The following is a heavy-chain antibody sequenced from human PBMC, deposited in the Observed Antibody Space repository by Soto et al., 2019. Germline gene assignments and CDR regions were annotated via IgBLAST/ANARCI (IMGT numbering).Heavy chain of an antibody. D-gene: IGHD2-21*02. CDR2: ISAYNGNT. V-gene: IGHV1-18*01. CDR3: ASFCGGDCYSGAGDQTVQAY. CDR1: GYTFTSYG. J-gene: IGHJ4*02. Sequence: QVQLVQSGAEVKKPGASVKVYCKASGYTFTSYGISWVRQAPGQGLEWMGWISAYNGNTNYAQKLQGRVTMTTDTSTSTAYMELSSLRSDDTAVYYCASFCGGDCYSGAGDQTVQAYWGQGTLVTVSS.